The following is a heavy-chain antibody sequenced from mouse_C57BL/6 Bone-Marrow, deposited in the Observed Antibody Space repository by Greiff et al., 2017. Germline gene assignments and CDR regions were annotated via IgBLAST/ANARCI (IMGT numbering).Heavy chain of an antibody. CDR2: IYPRSGNT. Sequence: VKLQESGAELARPGASVKLSCKASGYTFTSYGISWVKQRTGQGLEWIGEIYPRSGNTYYNEKFKGKATLTADKSSSTAYMELRSLTSEDSAVYFCARSRPYYYGSRTFAYWGQGTLVTVSA. V-gene: IGHV1-81*01. CDR3: ARSRPYYYGSRTFAY. D-gene: IGHD1-1*01. J-gene: IGHJ3*01. CDR1: GYTFTSYG.